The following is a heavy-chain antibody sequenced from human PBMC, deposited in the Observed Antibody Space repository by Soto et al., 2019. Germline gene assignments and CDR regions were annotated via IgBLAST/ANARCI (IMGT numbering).Heavy chain of an antibody. CDR2: IHYSGNT. V-gene: IGHV4-30-4*08. Sequence: QVQLQESGPGLVKPSQTVSLTCTVSGGSISSGNDYWSWIRQPPGKGLEWIGYIHYSGNTNYNPSLKSRLNMSVDTSKNQFSLKLSSVTAADTAVHYCARDQGYHYDSWGQGTLVTVSS. D-gene: IGHD2-15*01. J-gene: IGHJ5*01. CDR3: ARDQGYHYDS. CDR1: GGSISSGNDY.